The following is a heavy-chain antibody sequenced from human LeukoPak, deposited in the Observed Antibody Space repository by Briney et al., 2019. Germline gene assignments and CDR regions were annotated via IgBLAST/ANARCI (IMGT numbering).Heavy chain of an antibody. V-gene: IGHV3-66*01. CDR1: GFTVSTNT. CDR2: MFSGGST. D-gene: IGHD1-1*01. Sequence: SGGSLRLSCAASGFTVSTNTMTGAGQAPGRGRGGVSVMFSGGSTYYADSVKGRFIISRDNSKNTLFLQMNSLRAEDTAVYYCARETYNYCYYFDYWGQGTLVIVSS. J-gene: IGHJ4*02. CDR3: ARETYNYCYYFDY.